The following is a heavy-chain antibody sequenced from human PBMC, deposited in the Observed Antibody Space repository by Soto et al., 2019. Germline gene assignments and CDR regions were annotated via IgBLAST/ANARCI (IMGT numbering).Heavy chain of an antibody. CDR2: IFSGGST. CDR3: VSSRTYTYGFDY. V-gene: IGHV3-53*01. Sequence: LRLSCAASGFTVSGNYMGWVRQAPGKGLEWVSVIFSGGSTYYADSVKGRFTIYRDNSKSTLYLQMNSLRAEDTAVYYCVSSRTYTYGFDYWGHGTLVTVSS. J-gene: IGHJ4*01. CDR1: GFTVSGNY. D-gene: IGHD3-10*01.